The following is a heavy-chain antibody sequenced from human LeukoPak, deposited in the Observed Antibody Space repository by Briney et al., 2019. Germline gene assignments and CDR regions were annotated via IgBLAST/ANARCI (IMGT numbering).Heavy chain of an antibody. J-gene: IGHJ4*02. V-gene: IGHV1-46*01. CDR1: GYTFTRYY. Sequence: VASVKVSCEASGYTFTRYYIQWVRQAPGQGLEWMGIINPSGGTDYTQKFRGRVTVTRDTSTSTVYMELRSLTSKDTAVYYCVRDQDYPDPRFDYWGQGTLVTVSS. D-gene: IGHD2-15*01. CDR3: VRDQDYPDPRFDY. CDR2: INPSGGT.